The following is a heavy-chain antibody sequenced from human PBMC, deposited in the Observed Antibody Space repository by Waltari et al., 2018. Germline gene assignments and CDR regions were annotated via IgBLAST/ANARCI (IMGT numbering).Heavy chain of an antibody. CDR2: ISYDGSNK. J-gene: IGHJ4*02. D-gene: IGHD1-26*01. CDR1: GFTFGSYA. Sequence: QVQLVESGGGVVQPGRSLRLSCAASGFTFGSYAMHWVRQAPGKGLEWGAVISYDGSNKYYADSVKGRFTISRDNSKNALYLQMNSLRSEDTAVYYCARDLAALGGNLDYWGQGTLVTVSS. V-gene: IGHV3-30-3*01. CDR3: ARDLAALGGNLDY.